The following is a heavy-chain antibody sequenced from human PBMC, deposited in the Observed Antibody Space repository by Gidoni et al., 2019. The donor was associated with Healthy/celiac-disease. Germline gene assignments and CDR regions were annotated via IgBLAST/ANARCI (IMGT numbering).Heavy chain of an antibody. CDR3: ARGDHYYYMDV. Sequence: LEGIGYIYHSGSTYYNPSPKSRVTISVDRSKNQFSLKLSSVTAADTAVYYCARGDHYYYMDVWGKGTTVTVSS. J-gene: IGHJ6*03. CDR2: IYHSGST. V-gene: IGHV4-30-2*01.